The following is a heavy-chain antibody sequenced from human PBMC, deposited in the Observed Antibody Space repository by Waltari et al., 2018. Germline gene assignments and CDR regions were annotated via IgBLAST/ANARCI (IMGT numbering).Heavy chain of an antibody. CDR1: GYTFTSYD. CDR3: ASAVAGTRWVGYYYYGMDV. CDR2: MNPNSGNT. J-gene: IGHJ6*02. D-gene: IGHD6-19*01. V-gene: IGHV1-8*01. Sequence: QVQLVQSGAEVKKPGASVKVSCKASGYTFTSYDINWVRQATGQGLEWMGWMNPNSGNTGDEQKFQGRVTITADEATSTAYMELSSLRSEDTAVYYCASAVAGTRWVGYYYYGMDVWGQGTTVTVSS.